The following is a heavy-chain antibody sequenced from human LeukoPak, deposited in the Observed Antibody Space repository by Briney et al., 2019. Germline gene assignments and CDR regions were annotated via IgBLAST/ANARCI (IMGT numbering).Heavy chain of an antibody. Sequence: VASVKVSCKASGYTITSYGISWVRQAPGQGLEWMGWINPNSGGTNYAQKFQGRVTMTRDTSISTAYVELSRLRSDDTAVYYCARDLGPLYYDILTGYKAYYYYYMDVWGKGTTVTISS. J-gene: IGHJ6*03. CDR2: INPNSGGT. D-gene: IGHD3-9*01. V-gene: IGHV1-2*02. CDR3: ARDLGPLYYDILTGYKAYYYYYMDV. CDR1: GYTITSYG.